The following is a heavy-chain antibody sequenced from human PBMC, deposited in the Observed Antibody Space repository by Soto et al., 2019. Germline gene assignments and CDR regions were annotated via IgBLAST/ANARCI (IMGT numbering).Heavy chain of an antibody. D-gene: IGHD4-17*01. V-gene: IGHV4-59*01. J-gene: IGHJ6*02. CDR3: ASTLVTTGYYGMDV. CDR2: IYYSGST. Sequence: PSETLSLTCTVSGGSISSYYWSWIRQPPGKGLEWIGYIYYSGSTNYNPSLKSRVTISVDTSKNQFSLKLSSVTAADTAVYYCASTLVTTGYYGMDVWGQGTTVTVSS. CDR1: GGSISSYY.